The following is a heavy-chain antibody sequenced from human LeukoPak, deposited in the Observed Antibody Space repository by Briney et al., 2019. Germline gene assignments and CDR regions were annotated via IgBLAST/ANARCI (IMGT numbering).Heavy chain of an antibody. D-gene: IGHD3-10*01. CDR3: ARLIGSGSYYNSDAFDI. CDR1: GYSFTNYW. V-gene: IGHV5-10-1*04. Sequence: GESLKISCKASGYSFTNYWISWVRQMPGKGLEWMGKIDPRDSYSSYSPSFQGQVTISADKSISTAYLQWSSLKASDTAMYYCARLIGSGSYYNSDAFDIWGQGTMVTVSS. CDR2: IDPRDSYS. J-gene: IGHJ3*02.